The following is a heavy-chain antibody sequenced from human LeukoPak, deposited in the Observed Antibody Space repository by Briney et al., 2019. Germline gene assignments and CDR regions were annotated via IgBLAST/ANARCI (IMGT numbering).Heavy chain of an antibody. V-gene: IGHV1-46*01. D-gene: IGHD3-16*02. CDR2: INSSGGST. CDR1: GYTFTSYY. CDR3: ARERLVELSLDY. J-gene: IGHJ4*02. Sequence: ASVKVSCKGSGYTFTSYYMHWVRQAPGQGLEWTGIINSSGGSTTYAQKFQGRVSMTRDTSTSTVYMELRSLRSEDTAVYYCARERLVELSLDYWGQGTLVTVSS.